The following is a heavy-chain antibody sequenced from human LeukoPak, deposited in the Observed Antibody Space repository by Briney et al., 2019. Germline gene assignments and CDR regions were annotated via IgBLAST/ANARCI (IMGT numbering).Heavy chain of an antibody. V-gene: IGHV4-31*03. J-gene: IGHJ5*02. CDR3: ASTAITTGWFDP. D-gene: IGHD4-11*01. CDR2: FYYSGIT. CDR1: GGSISSVGYH. Sequence: SETLSLTCTVSGGSISSVGYHWTWIRQHPGKGLEWIGYFYYSGITYFNPSLKSRVSISVDTSKNQFSLKVNSVTAADTAVYYCASTAITTGWFDPWGQGTLVTVSS.